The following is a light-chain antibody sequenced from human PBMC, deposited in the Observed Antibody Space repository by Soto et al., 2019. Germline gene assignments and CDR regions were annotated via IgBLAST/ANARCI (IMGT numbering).Light chain of an antibody. J-gene: IGKJ1*01. CDR2: KAS. CDR1: KNIDTW. CDR3: QHYKTYSRT. V-gene: IGKV1-5*03. Sequence: DIQMTQSPSTLSASVGDRVTITCRASKNIDTWLAWYQQKPGKPPTLLMYKASILESGVPSRFSGSGSETEFTLTISSLQPDDFATYYCQHYKTYSRTFGQGTKVDI.